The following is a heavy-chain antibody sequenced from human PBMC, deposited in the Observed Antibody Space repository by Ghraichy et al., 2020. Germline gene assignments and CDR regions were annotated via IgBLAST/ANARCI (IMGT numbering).Heavy chain of an antibody. Sequence: GESLNISCAASGFSFSDYGMHWVRQAPGKGLEWVAIIWYDGSKKHYADSVKGRFTIARDNSKNTLYLQMNSLRAEDTALYYCATDGGTYLPAFDFWGQGTLVTVSS. CDR1: GFSFSDYG. J-gene: IGHJ4*02. CDR2: IWYDGSKK. D-gene: IGHD1-26*01. V-gene: IGHV3-33*01. CDR3: ATDGGTYLPAFDF.